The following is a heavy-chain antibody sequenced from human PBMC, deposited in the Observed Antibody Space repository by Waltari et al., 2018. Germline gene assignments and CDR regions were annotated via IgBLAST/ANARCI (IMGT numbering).Heavy chain of an antibody. CDR3: ARGEYYYDSSGYYLFDY. CDR2: INAGNGNT. CDR1: GYTFTSYA. D-gene: IGHD3-22*01. V-gene: IGHV1-3*03. Sequence: QVQLVQSGAEVKKPGASVKVSSKASGYTFTSYAMHWVRQAPGQRLEWMGWINAGNGNTKYSQEFQGRVTITRDTSASTAYMELSSLRSEDMAVYYCARGEYYYDSSGYYLFDYWGQGTLVTVSS. J-gene: IGHJ4*02.